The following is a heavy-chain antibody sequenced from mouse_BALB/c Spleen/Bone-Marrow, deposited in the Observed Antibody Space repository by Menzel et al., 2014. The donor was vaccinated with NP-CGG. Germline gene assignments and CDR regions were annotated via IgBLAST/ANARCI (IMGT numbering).Heavy chain of an antibody. CDR3: AKGGNYRYDFDY. CDR1: GYTFTGYV. J-gene: IGHJ2*01. D-gene: IGHD2-14*01. Sequence: EVQLQQSGPELVKPGASVKMSCKASGYTFTGYVMHWVKQKPGQGLEWIGYINPYNDGTKYNEKFKGMATLTSDRSSSTAYMELSSLTSEDSAVYYCAKGGNYRYDFDYWGQGTTLSLSS. V-gene: IGHV1-14*01. CDR2: INPYNDGT.